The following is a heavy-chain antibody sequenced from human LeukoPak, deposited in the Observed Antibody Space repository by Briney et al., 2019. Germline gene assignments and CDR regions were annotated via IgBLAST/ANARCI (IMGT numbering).Heavy chain of an antibody. V-gene: IGHV1-69*05. CDR1: GGTFSSYA. D-gene: IGHD6-13*01. CDR3: AGEGIAAAGRRTLDY. Sequence: SVKVSCKASGGTFSSYAISWVRQAPGQGLEWMGRIIPIFGTANYAQKFQGRVTITTDESTSTAYMELSSLRSEDTAVYYCAGEGIAAAGRRTLDYWGQGTLVTVSS. J-gene: IGHJ4*02. CDR2: IIPIFGTA.